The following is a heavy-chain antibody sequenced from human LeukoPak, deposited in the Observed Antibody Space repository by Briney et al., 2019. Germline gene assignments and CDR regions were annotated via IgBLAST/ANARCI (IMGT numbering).Heavy chain of an antibody. J-gene: IGHJ4*02. D-gene: IGHD2-21*02. CDR1: GGTFSSYA. CDR2: IIPILGIA. V-gene: IGHV1-69*04. CDR3: AILSDGAYCGGDCFYLDY. Sequence: SVKVSCKASGGTFSSYAISWVRQAPGQGLEWMGRIIPILGIANYAQKFQGRVTITADKSTSTAYMELSSLRSEDTAVYYCAILSDGAYCGGDCFYLDYWGQGTLVTVSS.